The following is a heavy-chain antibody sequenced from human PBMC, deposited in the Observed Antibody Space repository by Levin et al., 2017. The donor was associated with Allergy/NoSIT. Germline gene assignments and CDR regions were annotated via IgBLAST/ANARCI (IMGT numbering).Heavy chain of an antibody. V-gene: IGHV3-23*01. CDR3: ARCLQPGGWCYFQY. CDR2: ISGNSADT. D-gene: IGHD2-8*02. Sequence: SCAASGFIFSNYAMTWVRQAPGKGLEWVSGISGNSADTYYAESVRGRFTISRDNSVNTLYLQMNRLRAEDTAIYYCARCLQPGGWCYFQYWGQGTLVTVSS. CDR1: GFIFSNYA. J-gene: IGHJ1*01.